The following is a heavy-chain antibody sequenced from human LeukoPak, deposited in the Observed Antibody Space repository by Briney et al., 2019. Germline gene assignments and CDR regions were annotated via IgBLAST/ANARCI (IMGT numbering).Heavy chain of an antibody. CDR1: GGSISSSSYY. V-gene: IGHV4-39*01. J-gene: IGHJ4*02. D-gene: IGHD6-19*01. CDR3: ARHIPVGQWLGYFDY. CDR2: IYYSGST. Sequence: PSETLSLTCTVSGGSISSSSYYWGWIRQPPGKGLEWIGSIYYSGSTYYNPSLKGRVTISADTSKNQFSLKLSSVTAADTAVYYCARHIPVGQWLGYFDYWGQGTLVTVSS.